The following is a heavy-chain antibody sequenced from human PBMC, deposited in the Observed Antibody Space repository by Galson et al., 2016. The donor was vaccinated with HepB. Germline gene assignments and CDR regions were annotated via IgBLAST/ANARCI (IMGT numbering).Heavy chain of an antibody. CDR3: ARATVIPGARMVFDP. J-gene: IGHJ5*02. V-gene: IGHV4-4*02. D-gene: IGHD2-2*01. Sequence: ETLSLTCDVSGASISDSNWWTWVRQVPGKGLEWIGEIYHTGTSNNSPFLNSRFTLSVDKSRNQFSLNLTSVTAADTAVYYCARATVIPGARMVFDPWGQGTLVTVSS. CDR2: IYHTGTS. CDR1: GASISDSNW.